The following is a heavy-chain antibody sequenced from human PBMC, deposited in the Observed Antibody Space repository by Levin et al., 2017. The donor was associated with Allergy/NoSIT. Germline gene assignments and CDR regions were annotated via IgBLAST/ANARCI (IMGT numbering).Heavy chain of an antibody. D-gene: IGHD1-26*01. CDR1: GYTFNIYG. CDR2: INCYDGDT. CDR3: ARDAHSRGSYRDY. Sequence: GASVKVSCTSSGYTFNIYGISWLRQAPGQRPEWLGWINCYDGDTNYAQRFRGRVTMTADTSTDTTYLELRSLTSDDTAVYFCARDAHSRGSYRDYWGQGTLVTVST. V-gene: IGHV1-18*01. J-gene: IGHJ4*02.